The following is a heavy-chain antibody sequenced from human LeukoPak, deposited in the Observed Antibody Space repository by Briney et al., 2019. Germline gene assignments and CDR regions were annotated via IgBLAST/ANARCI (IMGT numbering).Heavy chain of an antibody. Sequence: KASETLSLTCTVSGGSISSSSYYWGWIRQPPGKGLEWIGSIYYSGSTYYNPSLKSRVTISVDTSKNQFSLKLSSVTAADTAVYYCAACDSSGPMNWFDPWGQGTLVTVSS. V-gene: IGHV4-39*01. CDR2: IYYSGST. J-gene: IGHJ5*02. CDR1: GGSISSSSYY. D-gene: IGHD6-19*01. CDR3: AACDSSGPMNWFDP.